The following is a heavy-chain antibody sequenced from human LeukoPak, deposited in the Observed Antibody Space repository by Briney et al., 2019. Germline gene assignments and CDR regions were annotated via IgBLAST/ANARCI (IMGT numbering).Heavy chain of an antibody. D-gene: IGHD3-10*01. CDR1: GFAFSSYS. J-gene: IGHJ4*02. CDR2: ISSSSSYI. V-gene: IGHV3-21*01. Sequence: GGSLRLSCAASGFAFSSYSMNWVRQAPGKGLEWVSSISSSSSYIYYADSVKGRFTISRDNAKNSLYLQMNSPRAEDTAVYYCARSEYYGSGSYRGGDYWGQGTLVTVSS. CDR3: ARSEYYGSGSYRGGDY.